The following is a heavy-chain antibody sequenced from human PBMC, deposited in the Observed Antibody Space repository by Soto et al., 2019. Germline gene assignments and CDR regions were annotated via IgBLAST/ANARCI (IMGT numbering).Heavy chain of an antibody. CDR1: GGSVSSGSNY. V-gene: IGHV4-61*01. J-gene: IGHJ4*02. Sequence: ETLSLTCTVSGGSVSSGSNYWSWIRQPPGKGLEWIGYIFYSGSTKSNPSLKSRVTMSVDMSKNQFSLRLTSVTAADTAVYYCARVFPSYCGGDCSYFDSWGQGTLVTVSS. CDR3: ARVFPSYCGGDCSYFDS. CDR2: IFYSGST. D-gene: IGHD2-21*02.